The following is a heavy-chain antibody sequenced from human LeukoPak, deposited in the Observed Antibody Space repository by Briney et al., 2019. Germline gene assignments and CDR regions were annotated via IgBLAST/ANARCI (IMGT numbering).Heavy chain of an antibody. V-gene: IGHV1-8*01. CDR3: ARGPENVDTAYVY. CDR2: MNPNSGNT. J-gene: IGHJ4*02. D-gene: IGHD5-18*01. CDR1: GYTFASYD. Sequence: ASVKVSCKASGYTFASYDINWVRQATGQGLEWMGWMNPNSGNTGYAQKFQGRVTMTRNTSISTAYMELSSLRSEDTAVYYCARGPENVDTAYVYWGQGTLVTVSS.